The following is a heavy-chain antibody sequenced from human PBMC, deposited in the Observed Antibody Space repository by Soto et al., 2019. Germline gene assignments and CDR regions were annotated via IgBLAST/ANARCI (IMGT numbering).Heavy chain of an antibody. CDR2: ISGSGGST. D-gene: IGHD3-9*01. CDR1: GFTFSSYA. CDR3: AKESILTGSRIYYYYMDV. J-gene: IGHJ6*03. Sequence: GGSLRLSCAASGFTFSSYAMSWVRQAPGKGLEWVSAISGSGGSTYYADSVKGRFTISRDNSKNTLYLQMNSLRAEDTAVYYCAKESILTGSRIYYYYMDVWGKGTTVTVSS. V-gene: IGHV3-23*01.